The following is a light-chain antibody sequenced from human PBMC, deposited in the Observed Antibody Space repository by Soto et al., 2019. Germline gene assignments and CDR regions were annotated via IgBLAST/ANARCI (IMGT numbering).Light chain of an antibody. V-gene: IGKV3-15*01. CDR3: QQYNNWPWT. Sequence: EFVLTQSPGTLSLSPGERATLSCRASQTVRNNYLAWYQQKPGQAPRLLIYAASARATGIPGRFSGSGSGTEFTLTISSLQSEDFAVYYCQQYNNWPWTFGQGTKVDI. CDR2: AAS. CDR1: QTVRNN. J-gene: IGKJ1*01.